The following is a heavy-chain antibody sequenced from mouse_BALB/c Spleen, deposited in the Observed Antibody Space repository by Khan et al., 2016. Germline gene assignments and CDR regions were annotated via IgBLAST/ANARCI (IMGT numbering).Heavy chain of an antibody. CDR2: ILPGSGST. D-gene: IGHD1-1*01. V-gene: IGHV1-9*01. Sequence: QVQLKQSGAELMKPGASVKISCKATGYTFSSYWIEWVKQRPGHGLEWIGEILPGSGSTNYNEKFKDKATFTADTSSNTAYMQLSSLTSEDSAVXYCARGYYDGWFAYWGQGTLVTVSA. CDR1: GYTFSSYW. J-gene: IGHJ3*01. CDR3: ARGYYDGWFAY.